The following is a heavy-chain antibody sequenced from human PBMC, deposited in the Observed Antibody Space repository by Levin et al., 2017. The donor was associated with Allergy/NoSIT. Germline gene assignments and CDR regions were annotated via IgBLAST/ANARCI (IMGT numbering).Heavy chain of an antibody. D-gene: IGHD5-18*01. V-gene: IGHV3-9*01. J-gene: IGHJ4*02. CDR2: ISWNSGSI. Sequence: GGSLRLSCAASGFTFDDYAMHWVRQAPGKGLEWVSGISWNSGSIGYADSVKGRFTISRDNAKNSLYLQMNSLRAEDTALYYCAKDVGYSYEEMIDYWGQGTLVTVSS. CDR3: AKDVGYSYEEMIDY. CDR1: GFTFDDYA.